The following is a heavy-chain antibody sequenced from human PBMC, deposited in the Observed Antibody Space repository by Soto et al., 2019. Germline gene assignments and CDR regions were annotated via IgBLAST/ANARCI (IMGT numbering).Heavy chain of an antibody. V-gene: IGHV5-51*01. D-gene: IGHD3-16*02. CDR2: IYPGDSDT. CDR3: ARAIVWGSYPGTPPNYFSVLAV. Sequence: GESLKISCKGSGYSFTSYWIGWVRQMPGKGLECMGIIYPGDSDTRYSPSFQGQVTISADKSISTAYLQWSSLKASDTAMYYCARAIVWGSYPGTPPNYFSVLAVWGKGTTDPVS. J-gene: IGHJ6*03. CDR1: GYSFTSYW.